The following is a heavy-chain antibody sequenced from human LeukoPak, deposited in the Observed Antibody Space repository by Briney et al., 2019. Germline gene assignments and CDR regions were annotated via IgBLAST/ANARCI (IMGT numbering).Heavy chain of an antibody. Sequence: GGSLRLSCAASGFTFSSYGMHWVRQAPGKGLEWVAFIRYDGSNKYYADSAKGRFTISRDNSKNTLYLQMNSLRAEDTAVYYCAKDSYYYDSSGYHYWGQGTLVTVSS. J-gene: IGHJ4*02. V-gene: IGHV3-30*02. CDR2: IRYDGSNK. D-gene: IGHD3-22*01. CDR1: GFTFSSYG. CDR3: AKDSYYYDSSGYHY.